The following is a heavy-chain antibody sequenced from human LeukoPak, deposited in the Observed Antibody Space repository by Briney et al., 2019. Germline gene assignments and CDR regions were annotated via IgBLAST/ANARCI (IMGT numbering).Heavy chain of an antibody. CDR2: ISYDGSNK. CDR3: AKDRPLGSRYYFDY. CDR1: GFTFSSYG. J-gene: IGHJ4*02. V-gene: IGHV3-30*18. Sequence: GGSLRLSCAASGFTFSSYGMHWVRQAPGKGLEWVAVISYDGSNKYYADSVKGRFTISRDNSKNTLYLQMNSLRAEDTAVYYCAKDRPLGSRYYFDYWGQGTLVTVSS.